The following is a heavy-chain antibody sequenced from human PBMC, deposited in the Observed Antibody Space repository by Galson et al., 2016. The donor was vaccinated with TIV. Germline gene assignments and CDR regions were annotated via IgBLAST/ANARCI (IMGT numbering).Heavy chain of an antibody. D-gene: IGHD4-11*01. CDR3: ARGLGNSNYYTHRFDP. J-gene: IGHJ5*02. Sequence: SLRLSCAASGFTFSTQSMNWFRQAPGRGLEWISYIRSSGAALYYADSVKGRFTISRDNVKNSLYLQMNSLRAEDTAVYYCARGLGNSNYYTHRFDPWGHGTLVTVSS. CDR2: IRSSGAAL. V-gene: IGHV3-48*01. CDR1: GFTFSTQS.